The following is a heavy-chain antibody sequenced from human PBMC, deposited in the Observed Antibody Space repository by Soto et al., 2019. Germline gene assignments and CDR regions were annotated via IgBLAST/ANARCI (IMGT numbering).Heavy chain of an antibody. V-gene: IGHV3-74*01. Sequence: GGSLRLSCAASGFTFSSYAMHWVRQAPGKGLEWVSRLDGDGSGSSISYTDSVKGRFTISRDNAKNMVYLQMNSLRAEDTAVYYCAREFYYCLDVWGQGTTVTVSS. J-gene: IGHJ6*02. CDR3: AREFYYCLDV. CDR1: GFTFSSYA. CDR2: LDGDGSGSSI.